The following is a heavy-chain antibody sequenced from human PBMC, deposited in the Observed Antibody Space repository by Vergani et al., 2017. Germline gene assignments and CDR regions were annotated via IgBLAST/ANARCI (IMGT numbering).Heavy chain of an antibody. CDR2: ISWNSGSI. CDR3: ARDRHEFCCGSPRNYYYYYYMDF. CDR1: GFTFNDYA. Sequence: EVQLVESGGGLVQPGRSLRLSCAASGFTFNDYAMHWVRQAPGKGLEWVSGISWNSGSIGYADSVKGRFTISRDNAKHSLSLQMNTLRADDTAVYYCARDRHEFCCGSPRNYYYYYYMDFWGRGTTVIFS. D-gene: IGHD3-3*01. V-gene: IGHV3-9*01. J-gene: IGHJ6*03.